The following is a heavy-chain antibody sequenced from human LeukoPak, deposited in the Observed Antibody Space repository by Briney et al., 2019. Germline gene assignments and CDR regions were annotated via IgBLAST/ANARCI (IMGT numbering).Heavy chain of an antibody. D-gene: IGHD2-15*01. CDR1: GGSISSGDYY. CDR2: IYYSGST. J-gene: IGHJ3*02. Sequence: SETLSLTCTVSGGSISSGDYYWSWIRQPPGKGLEWIGYIYYSGSTYYNPSLKSRVTISVDTSKNQFSLKLSSVTAADTAVYYCASILSRLGAFDIWGQGTMVTVSS. V-gene: IGHV4-30-4*08. CDR3: ASILSRLGAFDI.